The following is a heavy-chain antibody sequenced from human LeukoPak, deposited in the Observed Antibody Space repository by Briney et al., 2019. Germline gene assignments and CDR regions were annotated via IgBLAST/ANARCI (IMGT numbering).Heavy chain of an antibody. CDR3: AKDPTTLIVVVPAD. CDR1: GFTFSSYA. V-gene: IGHV3-23*01. D-gene: IGHD2-2*01. J-gene: IGHJ3*01. CDR2: ISGSGGST. Sequence: PGGSLRLSCAASGFTFSSYAMSWVRQAPGKGLEWVPAISGSGGSTYYADPVKGRFTISRDNSKNTLYLQMNSLRAEDTAVYYCAKDPTTLIVVVPADWGQGTMVTVSS.